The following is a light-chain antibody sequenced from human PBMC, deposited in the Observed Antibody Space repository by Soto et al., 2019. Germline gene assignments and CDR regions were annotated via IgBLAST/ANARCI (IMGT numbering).Light chain of an antibody. CDR2: GAS. J-gene: IGKJ3*01. CDR3: QQYGSSPCT. Sequence: EVVLTQSPVTLSLSPGERATLSCRASQSVSSPYLAWYQQKPGQPPRLLIYGASSRATDIPDRFIGSGSVTEFTLTIARLAPEDFAMYYCQQYGSSPCTFGPGTKVDI. V-gene: IGKV3-20*01. CDR1: QSVSSPY.